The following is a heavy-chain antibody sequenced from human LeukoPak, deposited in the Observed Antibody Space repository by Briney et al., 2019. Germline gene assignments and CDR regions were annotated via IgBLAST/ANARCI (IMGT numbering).Heavy chain of an antibody. V-gene: IGHV3-33*01. Sequence: GGSLRLSCAASGFTFSSYGMHWVRQAPGKGLQWVAFIWHVSSNKYYADSVKGRVTISRDNSKNTLYLQINSLRAEDTAVYYCARDRGKSYFDYWGQGTLVADSS. CDR1: GFTFSSYG. D-gene: IGHD3-10*01. CDR2: IWHVSSNK. CDR3: ARDRGKSYFDY. J-gene: IGHJ4*02.